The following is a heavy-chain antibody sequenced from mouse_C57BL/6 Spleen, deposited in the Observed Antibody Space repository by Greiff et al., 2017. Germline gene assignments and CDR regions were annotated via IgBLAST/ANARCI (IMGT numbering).Heavy chain of an antibody. CDR3: ARDLTGTSQFDY. V-gene: IGHV5-4*01. J-gene: IGHJ2*01. D-gene: IGHD4-1*01. CDR2: ISDGGSYT. Sequence: DVMLVESGGGLVKPGGSLKLSCAASGFTFSSYAMSWVRQTPEKRLEWVATISDGGSYTYYPDNVKGRFTISRDNAKNNLYLQMSHLKSEDTAMYYCARDLTGTSQFDYWGQGTTLTVSS. CDR1: GFTFSSYA.